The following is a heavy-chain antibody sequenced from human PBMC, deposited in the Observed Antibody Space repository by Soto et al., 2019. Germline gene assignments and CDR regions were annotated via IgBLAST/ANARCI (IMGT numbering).Heavy chain of an antibody. CDR1: GGSISSSNW. V-gene: IGHV4-4*02. J-gene: IGHJ6*02. CDR3: ARVTGLYYYGMDV. D-gene: IGHD3-10*01. CDR2: IYHSGST. Sequence: QVQLQESCPGLMKPSGTLSLTCAVSGGSISSSNWWSWVRQPPGKGLEWIGEIYHSGSTNYNPSLNSRVTISVDKSKNQFSLKLSSVTAADTAVYYCARVTGLYYYGMDVWGQGTTVTVSS.